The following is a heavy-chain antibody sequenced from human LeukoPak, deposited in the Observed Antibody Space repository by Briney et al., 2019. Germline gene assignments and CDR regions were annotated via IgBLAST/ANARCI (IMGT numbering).Heavy chain of an antibody. D-gene: IGHD6-19*01. J-gene: IGHJ4*02. Sequence: GGSLRLSCAASGFTFSSYAMSWVRQAPGKGLEWVSAISGSGGSTYYVDSVKGRFTISRDNSKNTLHLQMNSLRAEDTAVYYCAKLPVAGLYFDYWGQGTLVTVSS. CDR2: ISGSGGST. CDR3: AKLPVAGLYFDY. CDR1: GFTFSSYA. V-gene: IGHV3-23*01.